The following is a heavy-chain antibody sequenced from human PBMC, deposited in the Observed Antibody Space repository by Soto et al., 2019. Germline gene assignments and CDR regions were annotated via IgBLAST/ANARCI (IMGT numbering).Heavy chain of an antibody. CDR1: GFTFSSYV. CDR2: ISYDGSTI. CDR3: ARDNPTRVSYDSSGYLGIDY. D-gene: IGHD3-22*01. V-gene: IGHV3-30*03. Sequence: PGGSLRLSCAASGFTFSSYVMHGGRQAPGKGLEWVAVISYDGSTIYYADSVKGRFTISRDNAKNSLYLQMNSLRAEDTAVYYCARDNPTRVSYDSSGYLGIDYWGQGTLVTVSS. J-gene: IGHJ4*02.